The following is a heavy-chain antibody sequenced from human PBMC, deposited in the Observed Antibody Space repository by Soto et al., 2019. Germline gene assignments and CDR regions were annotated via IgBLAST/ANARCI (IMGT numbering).Heavy chain of an antibody. J-gene: IGHJ6*02. CDR2: ISAYNGNT. D-gene: IGHD1-1*01. CDR1: GYTFTSYG. V-gene: IGHV1-18*01. CDR3: ARRTGRRHYYYGMDV. Sequence: QVQLVQSGAEVKKPGASVKVSCKASGYTFTSYGISWVRQAPGQGLEWMGWISAYNGNTNYAQKLQGRVTMTTDTSTRTAYMELRSLRSDDTAVYYCARRTGRRHYYYGMDVWGQGTTVTVSS.